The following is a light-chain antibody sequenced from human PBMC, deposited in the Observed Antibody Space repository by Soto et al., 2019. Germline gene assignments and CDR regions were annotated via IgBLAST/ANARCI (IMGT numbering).Light chain of an antibody. CDR2: AAS. CDR1: QDIRND. Sequence: DIQMTQSPSSLSASVGDRVTITCRASQDIRNDLGWYQQKPGKAPKRLIYAASRLQSGVPSRFSGSGSGTESTPTYPTLQPKVLGIYYCLHNNSSPLILGGGTGVEIK. J-gene: IGKJ4*01. CDR3: LHNNSSPLI. V-gene: IGKV1-17*01.